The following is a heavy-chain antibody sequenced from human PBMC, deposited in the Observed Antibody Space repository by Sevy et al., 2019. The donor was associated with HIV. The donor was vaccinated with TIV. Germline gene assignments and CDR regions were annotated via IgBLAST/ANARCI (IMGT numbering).Heavy chain of an antibody. CDR3: AKEAVVAALVY. Sequence: GGSLRLSCAASGFNFSDYAMSWVRQAPGGGLEWVSVISGSGGTSYNADSVQGRFTISRDNAKNSLYLQMNSLRAEDTALYYCAKEAVVAALVYWGQGTLVTVSS. J-gene: IGHJ4*02. D-gene: IGHD2-15*01. CDR2: ISGSGGTS. V-gene: IGHV3-23*01. CDR1: GFNFSDYA.